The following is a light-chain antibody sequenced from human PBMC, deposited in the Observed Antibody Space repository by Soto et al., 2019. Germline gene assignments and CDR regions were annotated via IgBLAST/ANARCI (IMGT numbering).Light chain of an antibody. J-gene: IGLJ3*02. V-gene: IGLV2-14*01. CDR3: TSFTNSRTVV. CDR2: EVR. Sequence: QSVLNQPASVSGSPGQSITLSCTGTTGDIGTYNYVSWYQHHPDKAPRLMIYEVRNRPSGVSNRFSGSKSGNTASLTISGLQAEDEADYYCTSFTNSRTVVFGGGTKLTVL. CDR1: TGDIGTYNY.